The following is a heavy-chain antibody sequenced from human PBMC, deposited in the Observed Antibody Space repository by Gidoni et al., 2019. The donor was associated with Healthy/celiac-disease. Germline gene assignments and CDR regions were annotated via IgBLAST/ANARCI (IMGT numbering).Heavy chain of an antibody. CDR3: ARGGSYSGHRGGFDY. J-gene: IGHJ4*02. CDR2: INHSGST. V-gene: IGHV4-34*01. D-gene: IGHD1-26*01. CDR1: GGSFRGYY. Sequence: QVQLQQWGAGLLKPSETLSLTCAVYGGSFRGYYWSWIRQPPGKGLEWIGEINHSGSTNYNPSLKSRVTISVDTSKNQFSLKLSSVTAADTAVYYCARGGSYSGHRGGFDYWGQGTLVTVSS.